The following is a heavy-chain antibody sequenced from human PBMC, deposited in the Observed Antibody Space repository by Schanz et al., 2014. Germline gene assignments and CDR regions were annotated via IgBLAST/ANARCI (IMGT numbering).Heavy chain of an antibody. CDR1: GFTFNNYD. V-gene: IGHV3-23*04. CDR2: ISGGGGSA. CDR3: AKDLAAVGVFDY. D-gene: IGHD6-13*01. J-gene: IGHJ4*02. Sequence: EVQLVESGGGLVQPGGSLRLSCAASGFTFNNYDMNWVRLVPGKGLECVSGISGGGGSAYYADSVKGRFTISRDNSRNTLYLQMNSLRAEDTAIYYCAKDLAAVGVFDYWGQGSLVTVSP.